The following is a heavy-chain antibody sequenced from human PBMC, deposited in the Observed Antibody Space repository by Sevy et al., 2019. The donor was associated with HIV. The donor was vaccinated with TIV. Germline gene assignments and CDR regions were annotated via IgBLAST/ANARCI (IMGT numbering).Heavy chain of an antibody. CDR3: ARDGGSLFCSGGSCYVYYYYGMDV. D-gene: IGHD2-15*01. J-gene: IGHJ6*02. V-gene: IGHV1-46*01. CDR2: INPSGGST. CDR1: GYTFTSYY. Sequence: ASLKVSCKASGYTFTSYYMHWVRQAPGQGLEWMGIINPSGGSTSYAQKFQGRVTMTRDTSTSTVYMELSSLRSEDTAVYYCARDGGSLFCSGGSCYVYYYYGMDVWGQGTTVTVSS.